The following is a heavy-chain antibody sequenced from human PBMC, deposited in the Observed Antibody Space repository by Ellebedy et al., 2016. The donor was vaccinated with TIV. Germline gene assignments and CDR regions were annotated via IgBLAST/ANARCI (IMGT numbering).Heavy chain of an antibody. CDR2: LSGSGDST. CDR1: GFSFSSYA. J-gene: IGHJ1*01. CDR3: AKDKFTVNMYFLGGEHLQH. D-gene: IGHD4-17*01. V-gene: IGHV3-23*01. Sequence: GGSLRLSXAASGFSFSSYAMTWVRQAPGKGLEWVSALSGSGDSTYYADSVKGRFTISRDNSKNTLYLQMNSLRAEDTAVYYCAKDKFTVNMYFLGGEHLQHWGQGTLGIVSS.